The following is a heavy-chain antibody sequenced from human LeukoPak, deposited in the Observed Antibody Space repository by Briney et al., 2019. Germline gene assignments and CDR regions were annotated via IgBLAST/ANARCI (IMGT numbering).Heavy chain of an antibody. J-gene: IGHJ4*02. D-gene: IGHD2-15*01. Sequence: GSLRLSCAASGFTFSSYGMSWVRQAPGKGLEWVSAISGSGGSTYYADSVKGRFTISRDNSKNTLCLQMNSLRAEDTAVYYCAKRFGSFRFYFDYWGQGTLVTVSS. CDR2: ISGSGGST. CDR1: GFTFSSYG. V-gene: IGHV3-23*01. CDR3: AKRFGSFRFYFDY.